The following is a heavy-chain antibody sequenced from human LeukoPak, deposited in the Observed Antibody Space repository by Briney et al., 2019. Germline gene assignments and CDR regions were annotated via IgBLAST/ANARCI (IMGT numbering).Heavy chain of an antibody. J-gene: IGHJ4*02. Sequence: SETLSLTCAVSDKSFSGYYWSWIRQPPGKGLEWIGEINHSGSTNYHPSLKSRVTMSMDTSKNQFSLRLSSVTAADTAVYYCATLEWAIASGSPYWGQGTRVTVSS. V-gene: IGHV4-34*01. CDR3: ATLEWAIASGSPY. CDR2: INHSGST. D-gene: IGHD6-13*01. CDR1: DKSFSGYY.